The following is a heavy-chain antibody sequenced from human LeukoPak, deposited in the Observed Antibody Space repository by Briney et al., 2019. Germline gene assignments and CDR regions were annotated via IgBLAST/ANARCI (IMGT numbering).Heavy chain of an antibody. CDR3: ARCSSTGCASSPLTGYLY. CDR1: GFTFSSYS. D-gene: IGHD2-2*01. J-gene: IGHJ4*02. Sequence: SGGSLRLSCAASGFTFSSYSMNWVRQAPGKGLEWVSSISSGSSYIYYADSVKGRFTISRDNAKNSLYLQMNSLRAEDTAVYYCARCSSTGCASSPLTGYLYWGQGTLVTVSS. V-gene: IGHV3-21*01. CDR2: ISSGSSYI.